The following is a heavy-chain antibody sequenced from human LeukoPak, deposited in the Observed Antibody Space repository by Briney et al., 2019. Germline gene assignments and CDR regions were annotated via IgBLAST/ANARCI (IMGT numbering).Heavy chain of an antibody. V-gene: IGHV4-61*02. CDR1: GGSISSNSYY. D-gene: IGHD2-15*01. Sequence: PSQTLSLTCTVSGGSISSNSYYWSWIRQPAGKGLEWIGRIYTSGSTDYNPSLKSRVTISKDTSKNEFSLKPSSVTAADTAVYYCARDSPPAHCSGGSCYFDYWGQGTLVTVSS. CDR2: IYTSGST. J-gene: IGHJ4*02. CDR3: ARDSPPAHCSGGSCYFDY.